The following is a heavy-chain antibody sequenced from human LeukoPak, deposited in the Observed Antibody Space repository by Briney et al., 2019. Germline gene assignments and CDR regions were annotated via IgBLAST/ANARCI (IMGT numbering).Heavy chain of an antibody. D-gene: IGHD5-12*01. CDR3: ARDLKRMGDIVAHDY. Sequence: GGSLRLSCAASGFTFSSYSMNWVRQAPGKGLEWVSSISSSSSYIYYADSVKGRFTISRDNAKNSLYLQMNSLRAEDTAVYYCARDLKRMGDIVAHDYWGQGTLVTVSS. CDR1: GFTFSSYS. CDR2: ISSSSSYI. J-gene: IGHJ4*02. V-gene: IGHV3-21*01.